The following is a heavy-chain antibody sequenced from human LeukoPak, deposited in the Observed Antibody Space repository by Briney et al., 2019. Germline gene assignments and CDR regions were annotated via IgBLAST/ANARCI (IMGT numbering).Heavy chain of an antibody. CDR2: INHSGST. CDR1: GGSFSGYY. Sequence: PSETLSLTCAVYGGSFSGYYWSWIRQPPGKGLEWIGEINHSGSTNYNPSLKSRVTISVDTSKNQFSLKLSSVTAADTAVYYCARVLPYYYYYMDVWGKGTTVTVSS. CDR3: ARVLPYYYYYMDV. V-gene: IGHV4-34*01. J-gene: IGHJ6*03.